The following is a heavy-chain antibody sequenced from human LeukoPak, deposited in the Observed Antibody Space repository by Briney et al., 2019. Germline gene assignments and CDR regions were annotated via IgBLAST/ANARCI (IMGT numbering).Heavy chain of an antibody. D-gene: IGHD1-1*01. V-gene: IGHV3-30-3*01. CDR1: GFIFSSHT. Sequence: GGSLRLSCAASGFIFSSHTMHWVRQAPGKGLEGVALIPKDGTNDYYADSVKGRFTISRDNSKNTLYLQMNSLISEDTAVYYCARSTLGTMTRLGDYWGQGTLVTVSS. CDR3: ARSTLGTMTRLGDY. J-gene: IGHJ4*02. CDR2: IPKDGTND.